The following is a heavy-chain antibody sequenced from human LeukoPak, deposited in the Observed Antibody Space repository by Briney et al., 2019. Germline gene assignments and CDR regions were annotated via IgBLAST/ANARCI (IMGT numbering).Heavy chain of an antibody. CDR2: IYYSGGT. CDR3: ARGEGVATTHLYYYYYMDV. CDR1: GGSISSGDYY. J-gene: IGHJ6*03. Sequence: SETLSLTCTVSGGSISSGDYYWSWIRQPPGKGLEWIGYIYYSGGTYYNPSLKSRVTISVDTSKNQFSLKLSSVTAADTAVYYCARGEGVATTHLYYYYYMDVWGKGTTVTVSS. V-gene: IGHV4-30-4*08. D-gene: IGHD5-12*01.